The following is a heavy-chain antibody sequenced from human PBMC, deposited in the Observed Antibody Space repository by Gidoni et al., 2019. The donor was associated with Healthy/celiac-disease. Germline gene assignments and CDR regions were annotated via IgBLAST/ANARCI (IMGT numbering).Heavy chain of an antibody. Sequence: QVQLVQSGAEVKKPGASVKVSCKASGYTFTSYGISWVRQAPGQGLEWMGWISAYNGNTNYAQKLQGRVTMTTDTSTSTAYMELRSLRSDDTAVYYCARAGDYYDSSGYYGVEAFDIWCQGTMVTVSS. V-gene: IGHV1-18*01. J-gene: IGHJ3*02. CDR3: ARAGDYYDSSGYYGVEAFDI. CDR2: ISAYNGNT. D-gene: IGHD3-22*01. CDR1: GYTFTSYG.